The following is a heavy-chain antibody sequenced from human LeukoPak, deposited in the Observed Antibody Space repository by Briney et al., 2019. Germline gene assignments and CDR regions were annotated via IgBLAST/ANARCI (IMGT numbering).Heavy chain of an antibody. D-gene: IGHD4-17*01. CDR3: VRLFGIDYGPSGGLDY. CDR2: MYYSGYT. V-gene: IGHV4-39*01. Sequence: PSETLSLTCTVSGGSISSSSHYWGWIRQPPETGLEWIVSMYYSGYTYYNPSLKSRVTISVDTSKNQFSLKLSPVTDADTAVYFCVRLFGIDYGPSGGLDYWGQGTLFPVSS. CDR1: GGSISSSSHY. J-gene: IGHJ4*02.